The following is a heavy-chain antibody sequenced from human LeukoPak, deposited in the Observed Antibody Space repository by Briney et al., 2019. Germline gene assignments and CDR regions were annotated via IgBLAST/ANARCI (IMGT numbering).Heavy chain of an antibody. J-gene: IGHJ4*02. V-gene: IGHV1-2*02. D-gene: IGHD4-23*01. Sequence: ASVKVSCKASGYTFTGYYMHWVRQAPGQGLEWMGWINPNSGGTNYAQKFQGRVTMTRDTSISTAYMELRSLRSDDTAVYYCARDYGGNSVSVFWGQGTLVTVSS. CDR1: GYTFTGYY. CDR3: ARDYGGNSVSVF. CDR2: INPNSGGT.